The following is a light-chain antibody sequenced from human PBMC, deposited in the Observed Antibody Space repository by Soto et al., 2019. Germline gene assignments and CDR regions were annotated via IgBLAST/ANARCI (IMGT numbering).Light chain of an antibody. CDR2: DAS. J-gene: IGKJ1*01. CDR1: QSIRSW. CDR3: QQYNSYWT. V-gene: IGKV1-5*01. Sequence: DIQRTQSPSTLSASVGDRVTITCRASQSIRSWLAWYQQKPGKAPKLLIYDASNLESGVPSRFSGSGSGTEFTLTISSLQPDDLATYYCQQYNSYWTFGQGTKVDI.